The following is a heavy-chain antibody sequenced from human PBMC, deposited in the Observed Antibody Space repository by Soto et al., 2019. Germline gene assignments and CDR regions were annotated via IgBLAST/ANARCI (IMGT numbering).Heavy chain of an antibody. CDR2: VSGYNGNT. Sequence: QVQLVQSGGEVKKPGASVKVSCKASGYTFTTSGVSRVRQAPGQGLEWMGWVSGYNGNTKYEEKLHDRVTMTTDTSTSTAYLELRSLTTDDTAVYYCARAGELPYYYYGMDVWGQGTTVIVSS. V-gene: IGHV1-18*01. CDR1: GYTFTTSG. D-gene: IGHD1-7*01. J-gene: IGHJ6*02. CDR3: ARAGELPYYYYGMDV.